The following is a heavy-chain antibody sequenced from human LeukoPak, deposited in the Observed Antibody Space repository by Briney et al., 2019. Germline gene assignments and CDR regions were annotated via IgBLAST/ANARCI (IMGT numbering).Heavy chain of an antibody. J-gene: IGHJ6*01. Sequence: PGGSLRLSCAAPGFTFSGFAMSWVRRTPGKGLEWVSGISGSGDNTLYAASVKGRFTISRDNSKNTLYLEMNSLRAEDTAIYYCAKMKGHPLQKYYMDVWGQGTTVTVSS. CDR1: GFTFSGFA. V-gene: IGHV3-23*01. CDR2: ISGSGDNT. CDR3: AKMKGHPLQKYYMDV. D-gene: IGHD2/OR15-2a*01.